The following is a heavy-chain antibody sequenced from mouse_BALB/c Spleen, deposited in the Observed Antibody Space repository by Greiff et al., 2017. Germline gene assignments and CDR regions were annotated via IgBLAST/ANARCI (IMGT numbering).Heavy chain of an antibody. CDR3: ARYYYGSSYVDYAMDY. V-gene: IGHV1S137*01. CDR2: ISTYYGDA. Sequence: DQLQQSGAELVRPGVSVKISCKGSGYTFTDYAMHWVKQSHAKSLEWIGVISTYYGDASYNQKFKGKATMTVDKSSSIAYMELARLTSEDSAIYYCARYYYGSSYVDYAMDYWGQGTSVTVSS. CDR1: GYTFTDYA. D-gene: IGHD1-1*01. J-gene: IGHJ4*01.